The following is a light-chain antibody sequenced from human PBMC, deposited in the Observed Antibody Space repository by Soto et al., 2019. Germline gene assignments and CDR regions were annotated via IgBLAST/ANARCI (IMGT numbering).Light chain of an antibody. V-gene: IGKV3-11*01. CDR1: QSVSSY. CDR2: DAS. CDR3: QQRSNWLT. Sequence: EIVLTQSPATLALSPGERATLSCRASQSVSSYLAWYQQKRGQAPRLLIYDASNRATGIPARFSGSGSGTDFTLTTSSLEPEDFAVYYGQQRSNWLTFGGGTKVEIK. J-gene: IGKJ4*01.